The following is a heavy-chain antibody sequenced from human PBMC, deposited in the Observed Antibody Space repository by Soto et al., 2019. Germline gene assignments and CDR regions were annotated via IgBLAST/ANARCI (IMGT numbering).Heavy chain of an antibody. CDR3: ARGSWDDVTGHYYMDV. V-gene: IGHV6-1*01. CDR2: TYYRSKWYI. D-gene: IGHD1-1*01. Sequence: PSQTLSLTCDISGDSVSSNSAAWNWISQTPSRGLEWLGRTYYRSKWYINYAVSVKSRITVNPDTSKNQFSLQLNSVTPEDTAVYYCARGSWDDVTGHYYMDVWGKGTTVTVSS. J-gene: IGHJ6*03. CDR1: GDSVSSNSAA.